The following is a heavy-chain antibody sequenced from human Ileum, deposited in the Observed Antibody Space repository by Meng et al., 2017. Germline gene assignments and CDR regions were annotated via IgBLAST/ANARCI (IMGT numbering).Heavy chain of an antibody. CDR3: ARGWYYDYVWGSYRDHMFDY. D-gene: IGHD3-16*02. V-gene: IGHV4-34*01. J-gene: IGHJ4*02. Sequence: QEQVQRWGAGLLNPSETLSLTCAGYGGSFSGYYWGWIRQPPGKGLEWIGEINHSGSTNYNPSLKSRVTISVDTSKNQFSLKLSSVTAADTAVYYCARGWYYDYVWGSYRDHMFDYWGQGTLVTVSS. CDR2: INHSGST. CDR1: GGSFSGYY.